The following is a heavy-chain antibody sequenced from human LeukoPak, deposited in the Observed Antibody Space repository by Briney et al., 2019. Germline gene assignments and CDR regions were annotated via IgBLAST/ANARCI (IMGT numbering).Heavy chain of an antibody. D-gene: IGHD3-10*01. CDR2: ISDGGSFT. CDR3: AKSRGSGSNMARGVNFDY. Sequence: GGTLRLSCAASGFTFSDYGMTWVRQAPGKGLEWVSTISDGGSFTYYADSVKGRFTISRDNSKNTLFLQMNTLRAEDTAVYYCAKSRGSGSNMARGVNFDYWGQGTLVTVSS. CDR1: GFTFSDYG. J-gene: IGHJ4*02. V-gene: IGHV3-23*01.